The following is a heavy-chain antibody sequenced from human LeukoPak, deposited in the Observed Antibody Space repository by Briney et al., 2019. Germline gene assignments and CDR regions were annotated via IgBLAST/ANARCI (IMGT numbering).Heavy chain of an antibody. Sequence: GASVKVSCKASGYTFTSYDINWVRQATGQGLEWMGWMSPNSGNTGYAQKFQGRVTMTRNTSISTAYMELSSLRSEDTAVYYCARGRSMITFGGVIVKYWGQGTLVTVSS. J-gene: IGHJ4*02. D-gene: IGHD3-16*02. CDR3: ARGRSMITFGGVIVKY. CDR2: MSPNSGNT. CDR1: GYTFTSYD. V-gene: IGHV1-8*01.